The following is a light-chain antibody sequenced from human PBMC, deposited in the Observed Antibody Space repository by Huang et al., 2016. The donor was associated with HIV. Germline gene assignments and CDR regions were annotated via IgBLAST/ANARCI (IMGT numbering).Light chain of an antibody. V-gene: IGKV2-28*01. CDR3: MQGLQPLLI. J-gene: IGKJ3*01. CDR1: QSLLQSNGYNY. Sequence: IVLTQSPLSLPVTPGEPASISCRSSQSLLQSNGYNYLDWYLQKPGQSPQLLNYLGSHRASGVPDRCRGSGSGTDFTLKISRVEAEDVGVYYCMQGLQPLLIFGPGTKVDIK. CDR2: LGS.